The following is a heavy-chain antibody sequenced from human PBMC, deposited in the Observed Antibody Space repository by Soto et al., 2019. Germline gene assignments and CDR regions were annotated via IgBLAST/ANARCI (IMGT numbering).Heavy chain of an antibody. CDR2: INAANGNT. J-gene: IGHJ1*01. V-gene: IGHV1-3*05. Sequence: QVQLVQSGAEEKKPGASVKVSCKASGYTFAIYSMHWVRQAPGQGLEWMGWINAANGNTKYSQKFQDRLTITKDTSASTAYMELSSLKSEDTAVYYCARATYTSGSEYFQHWGQGTVVSVSS. D-gene: IGHD3-22*01. CDR1: GYTFAIYS. CDR3: ARATYTSGSEYFQH.